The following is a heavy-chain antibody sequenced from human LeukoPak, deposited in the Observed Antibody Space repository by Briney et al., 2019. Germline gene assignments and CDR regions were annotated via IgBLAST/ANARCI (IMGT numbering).Heavy chain of an antibody. D-gene: IGHD5-18*01. CDR1: GFTFSSYA. Sequence: GGSLRLSCAASGFTFSSYAMHWVRQAPGKGLEWVAVISYDGSNKYYADSVKGRFTISRDNAKNSLYLQMNSLRAEDTAVYYCARAPGYSYGKIETDYWGQGTLVTVSS. J-gene: IGHJ4*02. V-gene: IGHV3-30*04. CDR3: ARAPGYSYGKIETDY. CDR2: ISYDGSNK.